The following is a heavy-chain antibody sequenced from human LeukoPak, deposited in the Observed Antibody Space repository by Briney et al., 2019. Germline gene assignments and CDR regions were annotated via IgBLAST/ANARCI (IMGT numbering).Heavy chain of an antibody. V-gene: IGHV3-23*01. D-gene: IGHD3-22*01. CDR2: ISGSGGST. Sequence: PAGGTLRLSCAASGFTFSSYGMSWVRQAPGKGLEWVSAISGSGGSTYYADSVKGRFTISRDNSKNTLYLQMNSLRAEDTAVYYCARRAGDYSHPYDYWGQGTLVTVSS. CDR3: ARRAGDYSHPYDY. CDR1: GFTFSSYG. J-gene: IGHJ4*02.